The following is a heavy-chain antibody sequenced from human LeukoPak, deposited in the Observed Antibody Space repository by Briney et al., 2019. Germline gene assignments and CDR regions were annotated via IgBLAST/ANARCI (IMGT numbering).Heavy chain of an antibody. CDR2: INAGNGNT. CDR3: ARGHMITFGGDYYYMDV. Sequence: ASVKVSCKASGGTFSSYAISWVRQAPGQRLEWMGWINAGNGNTKYSQEFQDRVTITRDISASTAYMELSSLRSEDMTVYYCARGHMITFGGDYYYMDVWGKGTTVTVSS. V-gene: IGHV1-3*03. D-gene: IGHD3-16*01. CDR1: GGTFSSYA. J-gene: IGHJ6*03.